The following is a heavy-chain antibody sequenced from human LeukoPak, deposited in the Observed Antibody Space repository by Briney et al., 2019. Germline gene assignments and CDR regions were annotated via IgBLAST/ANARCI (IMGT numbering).Heavy chain of an antibody. CDR3: AREARYCSGGSCNVRPSLRY. CDR2: ISAYNGNT. CDR1: GYTFTSYG. Sequence: ASVKVSCKASGYTFTSYGISWVRQAPGQGLEWMGWISAYNGNTNYAQKLQGRVTMTTDTSTSTAYMELRSLRSDDTAVYYCAREARYCSGGSCNVRPSLRYWGQGTLVTVSP. V-gene: IGHV1-18*01. D-gene: IGHD2-15*01. J-gene: IGHJ4*02.